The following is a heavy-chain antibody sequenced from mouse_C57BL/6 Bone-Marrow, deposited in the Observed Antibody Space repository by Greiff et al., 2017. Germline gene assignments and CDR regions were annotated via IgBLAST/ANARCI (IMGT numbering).Heavy chain of an antibody. D-gene: IGHD1-1*01. CDR2: ISDGGSYT. V-gene: IGHV5-4*01. Sequence: EVQVVESGGGLVKPGGSLKLSCAASGFTFSSYAMSWVRQTPEKRLEWVATISDGGSYTYYPDNVKGRFTISRDNAKNNLYLQLSHLKSEDTAMYYCARDYGSSPFDYWGQGTTLTVSS. CDR1: GFTFSSYA. J-gene: IGHJ2*01. CDR3: ARDYGSSPFDY.